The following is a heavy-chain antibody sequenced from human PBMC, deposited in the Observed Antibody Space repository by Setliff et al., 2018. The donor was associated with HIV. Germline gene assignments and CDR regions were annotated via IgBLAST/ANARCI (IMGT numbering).Heavy chain of an antibody. Sequence: LSCAASGFTFSSYAMSWVCQAPGRGLEWLAVISASGGSTYYADSVKGRFTISRDNSKNTLSLQMNSMRAGYTAVYYCVKGGGRELLHYWGQGTLVTVSS. V-gene: IGHV3-23*01. CDR1: GFTFSSYA. J-gene: IGHJ4*02. CDR2: ISASGGST. CDR3: VKGGGRELLHY. D-gene: IGHD1-26*01.